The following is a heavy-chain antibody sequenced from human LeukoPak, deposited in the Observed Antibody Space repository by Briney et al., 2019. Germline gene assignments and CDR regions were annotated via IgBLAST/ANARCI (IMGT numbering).Heavy chain of an antibody. D-gene: IGHD1-26*01. CDR1: GYSISSGYY. CDR2: VYHSGST. CDR3: ASSTAVVKAEKFQE. J-gene: IGHJ1*01. Sequence: PSETLSLTCGVSGYSISSGYYWGWIRQPPGKGLEWIGTVYHSGSTYQNPSLKSRVTISVDTSKNQFSLKLTSVTAADTAVYFCASSTAVVKAEKFQEWGQGTLVTVSS. V-gene: IGHV4-38-2*01.